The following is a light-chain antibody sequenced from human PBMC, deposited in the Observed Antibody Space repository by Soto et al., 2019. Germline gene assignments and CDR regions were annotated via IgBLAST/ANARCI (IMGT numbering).Light chain of an antibody. Sequence: QSALTQPASVSGSPGQSITISCTGTSSDIGGYRHVSWYQQHPGKAPKLMLYEVSNRPSGVSNRFSGSKSGNTASLTISGLQAEDEADYYCSSYTNINTRACVFGTGTKLTVL. CDR2: EVS. CDR1: SSDIGGYRH. CDR3: SSYTNINTRACV. V-gene: IGLV2-14*01. J-gene: IGLJ1*01.